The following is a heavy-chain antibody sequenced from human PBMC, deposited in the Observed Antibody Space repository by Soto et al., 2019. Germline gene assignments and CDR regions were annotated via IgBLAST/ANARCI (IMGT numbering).Heavy chain of an antibody. CDR2: ISYDGSNK. J-gene: IGHJ5*02. CDR1: GFTFSSYA. V-gene: IGHV3-30-3*01. D-gene: IGHD2-2*01. CDR3: ARSYQLLNWFDP. Sequence: PGGSLRLSCAASGFTFSSYAMHWVRQAPGKGLEWVAVISYDGSNKYYADSVKGRFTISRNNSKNTLYLQMNSLRAEDSAVYYCARSYQLLNWFDPWGQGTLVTVSS.